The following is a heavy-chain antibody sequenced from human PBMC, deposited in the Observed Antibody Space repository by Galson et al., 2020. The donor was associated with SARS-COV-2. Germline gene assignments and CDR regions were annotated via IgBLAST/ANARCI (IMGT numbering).Heavy chain of an antibody. Sequence: GSLRLSCAASGFTFTTYAMSWVRQAPGKGLEWVSTISDSGGRTYNADSVKGRFTISRDNSKNTLYLQMNSLRAEDTAVYYCAKYYYGSSGYSRYAFDIWGQGTMVTVSS. CDR2: ISDSGGRT. J-gene: IGHJ3*02. CDR3: AKYYYGSSGYSRYAFDI. CDR1: GFTFTTYA. V-gene: IGHV3-23*01. D-gene: IGHD3-22*01.